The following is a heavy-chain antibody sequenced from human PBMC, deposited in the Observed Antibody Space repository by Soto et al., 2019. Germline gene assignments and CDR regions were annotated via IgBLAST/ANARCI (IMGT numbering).Heavy chain of an antibody. CDR2: IFHSGIT. CDR3: ASSIEGATSEFDH. CDR1: GASISSSIW. Sequence: QVQLQESGPGLVKPSGTLSLICGVSGASISSSIWWSWVRQPPGRGLEWIGEIFHSGITNYNASLKSRVAISVDKSNTQFSLRLDSVTAADTAVYYCASSIEGATSEFDHWGQGTLVTVSS. V-gene: IGHV4-4*02. D-gene: IGHD1-26*01. J-gene: IGHJ4*02.